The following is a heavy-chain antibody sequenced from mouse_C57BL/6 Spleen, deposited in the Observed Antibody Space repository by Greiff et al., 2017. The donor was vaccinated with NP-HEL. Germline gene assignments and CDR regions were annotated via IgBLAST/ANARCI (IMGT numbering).Heavy chain of an antibody. V-gene: IGHV5-17*01. CDR1: GFTFSDYG. Sequence: EVKLQESGGGLVKPGGSLKLSCAASGFTFSDYGMHWVRQAPEKGLEWVAYISSGSSTIYYADTVKGRFTISRDNAKNPLFLQMTSLRSEDTAMYYCARRTSIYYDHYYAMDYWGQGTSVTVSS. J-gene: IGHJ4*01. CDR2: ISSGSSTI. D-gene: IGHD2-4*01. CDR3: ARRTSIYYDHYYAMDY.